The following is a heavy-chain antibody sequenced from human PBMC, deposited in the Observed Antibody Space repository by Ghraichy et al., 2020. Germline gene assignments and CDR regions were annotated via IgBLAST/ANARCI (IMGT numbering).Heavy chain of an antibody. J-gene: IGHJ4*02. D-gene: IGHD5-24*01. CDR2: IWYDGSNK. V-gene: IGHV3-33*01. Sequence: GGSLRLSCAASGFTFSSYGMHWVRQAPGKGLEWVAVIWYDGSNKYYADSVKGRFTISRDNSKNTLYLQMNSLRAEDTAVYYCAREGGLRWLQEIDYWGQGTLVTVSS. CDR1: GFTFSSYG. CDR3: AREGGLRWLQEIDY.